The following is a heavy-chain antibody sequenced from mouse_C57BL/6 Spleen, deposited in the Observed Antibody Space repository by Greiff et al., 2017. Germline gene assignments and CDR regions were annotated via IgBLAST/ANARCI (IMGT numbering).Heavy chain of an antibody. Sequence: QVHVKQSGAELVKPGASVKLSCKASGYTFTEYTIHWVKQRSGQGLEWIGWFYPGSGSIKYNEKFKDKAPLTADKSSSTVYMELSRLTSEDAAVYFCARHEDLDPFAYWGQGTLVTVSA. V-gene: IGHV1-62-2*01. J-gene: IGHJ3*01. CDR1: GYTFTEYT. CDR2: FYPGSGSI. CDR3: ARHEDLDPFAY.